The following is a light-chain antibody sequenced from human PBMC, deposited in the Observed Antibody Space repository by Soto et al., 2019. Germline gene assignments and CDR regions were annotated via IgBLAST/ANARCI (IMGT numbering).Light chain of an antibody. J-gene: IGLJ3*02. V-gene: IGLV7-46*01. Sequence: QAVVTQEPSLTVSPGGTVTLTRGSSTGAVTSGHYPYWFQQKPGQAPRTLIYDTSNKHSWTPARFSGSLLGGKAALTLSGAQPEDEAEYYCLLSYSGALLVFGGGTKLTVL. CDR3: LLSYSGALLV. CDR2: DTS. CDR1: TGAVTSGHY.